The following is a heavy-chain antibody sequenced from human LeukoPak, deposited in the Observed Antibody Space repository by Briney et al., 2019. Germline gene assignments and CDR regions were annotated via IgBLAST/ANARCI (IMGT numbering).Heavy chain of an antibody. Sequence: ASVKVSCKASGYSFTDKYMHWVRQAPGQGLEWMGRINPNSGGTNYVQKFQGRVTMTRDTSISTAYMELSRLRSDDTAVYYCARKGSGYNSPYWYFDLWGRGTLVTVSS. CDR1: GYSFTDKY. CDR3: ARKGSGYNSPYWYFDL. D-gene: IGHD5-12*01. J-gene: IGHJ2*01. V-gene: IGHV1-2*06. CDR2: INPNSGGT.